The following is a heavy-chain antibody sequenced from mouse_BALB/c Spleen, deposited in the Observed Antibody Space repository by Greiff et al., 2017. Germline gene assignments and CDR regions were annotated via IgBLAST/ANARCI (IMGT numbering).Heavy chain of an antibody. CDR2: ISSGGST. CDR3: ARGLRGGYAMDY. D-gene: IGHD1-1*02. J-gene: IGHJ4*01. V-gene: IGHV5-6-5*01. CDR1: GFTFSSYA. Sequence: EVKVVESGGGLVKPGGSLKLSCAASGFTFSSYAMSWVRQTPEKRLEWVASISSGGSTYYPDSVKGRFTISRDNARNILYLQMSSLRSEDTAMYYCARGLRGGYAMDYWGQGTSVTVSS.